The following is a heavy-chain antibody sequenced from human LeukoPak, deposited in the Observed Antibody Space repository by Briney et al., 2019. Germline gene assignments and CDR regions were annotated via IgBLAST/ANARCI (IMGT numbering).Heavy chain of an antibody. Sequence: SGPTLVNPTQTLTLTCTFSGFSLSTSGVGVGWIRQPPGKALEWLALIYWDDDKRYSPSLKSRLTITKDTSKNQVVLTMTNMDPVDTATYYCAHSNSAMVRGVIRTYYYYMDVWGKGTTVTVSS. V-gene: IGHV2-5*02. CDR2: IYWDDDK. CDR1: GFSLSTSGVG. CDR3: AHSNSAMVRGVIRTYYYYMDV. D-gene: IGHD3-10*01. J-gene: IGHJ6*03.